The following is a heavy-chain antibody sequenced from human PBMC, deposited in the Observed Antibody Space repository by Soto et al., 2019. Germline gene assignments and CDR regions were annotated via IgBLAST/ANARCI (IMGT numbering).Heavy chain of an antibody. V-gene: IGHV3-48*03. D-gene: IGHD3-3*01. CDR3: ARVDDFWSGYYKAFDI. J-gene: IGHJ3*02. CDR1: GFTFSSYE. CDR2: ISSSGSTI. Sequence: PGGSLRLSCAASGFTFSSYEMNWVRQAPGKGLEWVSYISSSGSTIYYADSVKGRFTISRDNAKNSLYLQMNSLRAEDTAVYYCARVDDFWSGYYKAFDIWGQGTMVT.